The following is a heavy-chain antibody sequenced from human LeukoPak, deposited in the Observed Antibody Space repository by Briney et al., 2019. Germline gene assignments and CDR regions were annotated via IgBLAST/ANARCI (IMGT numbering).Heavy chain of an antibody. D-gene: IGHD2-2*01. V-gene: IGHV1-8*01. Sequence: ASVKVSCKASGYSFTNYDINWVRQATGQGLEWMGYMNPNTGDTGYAQKFQGRVTMTRDTSISTAYMELTSLGSEDAAVYYCARGREIVVVPAASLNDFWGQGTLVTVSS. CDR1: GYSFTNYD. CDR2: MNPNTGDT. CDR3: ARGREIVVVPAASLNDF. J-gene: IGHJ4*02.